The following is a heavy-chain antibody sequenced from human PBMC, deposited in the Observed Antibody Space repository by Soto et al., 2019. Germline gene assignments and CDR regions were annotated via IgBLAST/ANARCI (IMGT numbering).Heavy chain of an antibody. CDR1: GGSFSGYY. V-gene: IGHV4-34*01. Sequence: QVQLQQWGAGLLKPSETLSLTCAVYGGSFSGYYWSWIRQPPGKGLEWIGEINHSGSTNYNPSLKSRVTISVDTSKNQFSLKLSSVTAADTAVSYCARISEAYSSGWPVDYWGQGTLVTVSS. J-gene: IGHJ4*02. CDR3: ARISEAYSSGWPVDY. CDR2: INHSGST. D-gene: IGHD6-19*01.